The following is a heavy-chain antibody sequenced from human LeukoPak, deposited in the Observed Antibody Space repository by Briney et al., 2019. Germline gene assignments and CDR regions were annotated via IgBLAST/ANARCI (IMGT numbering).Heavy chain of an antibody. Sequence: GASVKVSCTASGGTFSSYAISWVRQAPGQGLEWMGGIIPIFGTANYAQKFQGRVTITADESTSTAYMELSSLRSEDTAVYYCARAGWYNGATRYYYGMDVWGQGTTVTVSS. CDR2: IIPIFGTA. CDR1: GGTFSSYA. V-gene: IGHV1-69*13. J-gene: IGHJ6*02. CDR3: ARAGWYNGATRYYYGMDV. D-gene: IGHD1-14*01.